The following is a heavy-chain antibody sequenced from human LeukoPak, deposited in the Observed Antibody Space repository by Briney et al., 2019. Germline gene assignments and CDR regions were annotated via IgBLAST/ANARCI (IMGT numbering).Heavy chain of an antibody. V-gene: IGHV3-30*02. CDR3: AQLVPRSYYYMDV. CDR2: IRYDGSNK. Sequence: GGSLRLSCAASGFTFSNYGMHWVRQAPGKGLEWVAFIRYDGSNKYYADSVKGRFTISRDNSKNTLYLQMNSLRAEDTAVYYCAQLVPRSYYYMDVWGKGTTVTISS. CDR1: GFTFSNYG. D-gene: IGHD6-13*01. J-gene: IGHJ6*03.